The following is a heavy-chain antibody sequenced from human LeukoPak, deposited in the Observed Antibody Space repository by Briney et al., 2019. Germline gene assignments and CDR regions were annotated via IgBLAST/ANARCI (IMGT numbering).Heavy chain of an antibody. D-gene: IGHD6-6*01. CDR2: INTNTGNP. V-gene: IGHV7-4-1*02. J-gene: IGHJ4*02. CDR3: ARETPNKRRQLVPKVRPEGNDY. Sequence: GASVKVSCKASGYTFTSYAMNWVRQAPGQGLEWMGWINTNTGNPTYAQGFTGRFVFSLDTSVSTAYLQISSLKAEDTAVYYCARETPNKRRQLVPKVRPEGNDYWGQGTLVTVSS. CDR1: GYTFTSYA.